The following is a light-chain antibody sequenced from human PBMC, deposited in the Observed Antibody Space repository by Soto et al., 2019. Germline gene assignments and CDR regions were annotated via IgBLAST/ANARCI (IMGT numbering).Light chain of an antibody. Sequence: QSVLTQPPSVSAAPGQKVTISCSGSSSNIGNNYVSWYQQLPGTAPKLLIYENDKRPSGIPDRFSASKSGTSATLGITGLQTGDEADYYCGAWDSSLSAWVFGGGTQLTVL. CDR1: SSNIGNNY. CDR3: GAWDSSLSAWV. J-gene: IGLJ3*02. V-gene: IGLV1-51*02. CDR2: END.